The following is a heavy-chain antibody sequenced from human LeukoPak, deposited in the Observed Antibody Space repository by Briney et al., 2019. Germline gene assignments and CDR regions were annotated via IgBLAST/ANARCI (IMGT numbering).Heavy chain of an antibody. D-gene: IGHD2-2*01. J-gene: IGHJ4*02. CDR2: IYDSGSK. Sequence: PSQTLSLTCAVSGGSISSGGYSWSWIRQPPGKGLEWIGYIYDSGSKYYNPSLKSRVTISVDKSKNQFSLNLSSVTAADTAVYYRARGVPAAVTNYFDYWGQGTLVTVSS. CDR1: GGSISSGGYS. CDR3: ARGVPAAVTNYFDY. V-gene: IGHV4-30-2*01.